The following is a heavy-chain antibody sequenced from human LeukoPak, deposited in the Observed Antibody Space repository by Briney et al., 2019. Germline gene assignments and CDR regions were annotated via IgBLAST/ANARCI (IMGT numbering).Heavy chain of an antibody. J-gene: IGHJ6*02. CDR3: ARAIADGMDV. CDR2: ISGSGGST. CDR1: GFTFSSYA. D-gene: IGHD6-13*01. Sequence: PGGSLRLSCAASGFTFSSYAMSWVRQAPGKGLEWVSAISGSGGSTYYADSVKGRFTISRDNAKNSLYLQMNSLRAEDTAVYYCARAIADGMDVWGQGTTVTVSS. V-gene: IGHV3-23*01.